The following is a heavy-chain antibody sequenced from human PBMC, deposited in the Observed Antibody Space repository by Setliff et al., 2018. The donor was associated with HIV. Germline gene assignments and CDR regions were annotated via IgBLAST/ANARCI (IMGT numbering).Heavy chain of an antibody. CDR3: VRHRSAVAGTRIGYCYYMDV. CDR2: IYPGDSDI. D-gene: IGHD6-19*01. V-gene: IGHV5-51*01. CDR1: GYTFTNYW. J-gene: IGHJ6*03. Sequence: GESLKISCEASGYTFTNYWIGWVRQMPGKGLEWMGIIYPGDSDIISSPSFQGQFTISADKSITTAYLQWSSLKASDTAIYYCVRHRSAVAGTRIGYCYYMDVWGKGTTVTVSS.